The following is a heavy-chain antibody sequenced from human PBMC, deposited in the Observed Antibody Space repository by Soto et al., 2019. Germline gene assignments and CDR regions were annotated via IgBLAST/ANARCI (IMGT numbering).Heavy chain of an antibody. V-gene: IGHV4-59*01. D-gene: IGHD3-22*01. Sequence: PSENLAHSSTVPVGALTSSKWSWLRQTQRKGLEWIGYIYYSGSTNYNPSLKSRVTISVDTSKNQFSLKLSSVTAADTAVYYCARESFYDSGGFHGFDYWGQGTLVTVSS. J-gene: IGHJ4*02. CDR2: IYYSGST. CDR1: VGALTSSK. CDR3: ARESFYDSGGFHGFDY.